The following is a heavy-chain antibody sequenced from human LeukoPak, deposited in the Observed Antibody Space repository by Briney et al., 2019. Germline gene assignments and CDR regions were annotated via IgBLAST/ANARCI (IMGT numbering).Heavy chain of an antibody. J-gene: IGHJ4*02. CDR3: ARELGFGDPYHFDY. D-gene: IGHD3-10*01. CDR1: GFTFSSYS. CDR2: ISSSGSTI. Sequence: GGSLRLSCAVSGFTFSSYSMNWVRQAPGKGLEWVSFISSSGSTIYYADSVKGRFTISRDNAKNSLYLQMYSLRAEDTAVYYCARELGFGDPYHFDYWGQGTLVTVSS. V-gene: IGHV3-48*04.